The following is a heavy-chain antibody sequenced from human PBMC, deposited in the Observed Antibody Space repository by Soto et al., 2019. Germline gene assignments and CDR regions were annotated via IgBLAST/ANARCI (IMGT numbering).Heavy chain of an antibody. V-gene: IGHV4-59*08. CDR2: IYYSGST. J-gene: IGHJ6*03. Sequence: SETLSLTCTVSGGSISSYYWSWIRQPPGKGLEWIGYIYYSGSTNYNPSLKSRVTISVDTSKNQFSLKLSSVTAADTAVYYCARRGGGYCSGGSCYQPDYYYYMDVWGKGTTVTVSS. CDR3: ARRGGGYCSGGSCYQPDYYYYMDV. D-gene: IGHD2-15*01. CDR1: GGSISSYY.